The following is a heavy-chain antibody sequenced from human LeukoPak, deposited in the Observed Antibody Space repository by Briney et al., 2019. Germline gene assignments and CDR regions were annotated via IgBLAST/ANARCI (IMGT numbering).Heavy chain of an antibody. CDR1: GYTFSSYG. Sequence: GASVKVSCKASGYTFSSYGISWVRQAPGQGPEWMGWLSGYDGNTKYAEKVQGRVTLTTDTSTSTAYMELWSLRSDDTAFYYCVRDNKAEVGSGFDYWGQGTLVTVSS. CDR2: LSGYDGNT. CDR3: VRDNKAEVGSGFDY. D-gene: IGHD6-13*01. V-gene: IGHV1-18*01. J-gene: IGHJ4*02.